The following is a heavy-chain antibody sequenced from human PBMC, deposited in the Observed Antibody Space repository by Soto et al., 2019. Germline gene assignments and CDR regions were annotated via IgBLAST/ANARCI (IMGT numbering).Heavy chain of an antibody. CDR2: IHYSGNT. CDR1: GGSIGNYY. J-gene: IGHJ4*01. Sequence: SLPLCVRCTVVGGSIGNYYGRRILQPPGKGLEWIGYIHYSGNTFYNPSLKSRVPISVDTSKNQFSLKLNYVTAADAAVYYCARAIHLWPRFDYWGQRTLVTVSS. CDR3: ARAIHLWPRFDY. D-gene: IGHD5-18*01. V-gene: IGHV4-59*01.